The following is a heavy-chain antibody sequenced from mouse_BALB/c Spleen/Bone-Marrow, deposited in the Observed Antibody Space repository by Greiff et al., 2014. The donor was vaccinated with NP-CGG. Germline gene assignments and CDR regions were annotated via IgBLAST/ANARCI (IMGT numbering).Heavy chain of an antibody. CDR2: IWAGGST. D-gene: IGHD2-4*01. CDR1: GFPLTNYG. V-gene: IGHV2-9*02. J-gene: IGHJ2*01. CDR3: ARDRYYDYYFDY. Sequence: VQLVESGPGLVAPSQSLSITCTVSGFPLTNYGVHWVRQPPGEGLEWLGVIWAGGSTNYNSALMSRLSITKDNSKSQVFLKMNSLQTDDTAMYYCARDRYYDYYFDYWGQGTTLTVSS.